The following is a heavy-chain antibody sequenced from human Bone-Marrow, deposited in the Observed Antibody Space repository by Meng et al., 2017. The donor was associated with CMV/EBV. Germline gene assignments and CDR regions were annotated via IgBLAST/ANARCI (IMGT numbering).Heavy chain of an antibody. Sequence: GESLKISCAASGFTFSSYWMSWVRQAPGKGLEWVANIKQDGSEKYYVDSVKGRFTISRDNAKNSLYLQMNSLRAEDTAIYYCAKFAVAATGTDFLASWGQGTLVTVSS. V-gene: IGHV3-7*03. CDR3: AKFAVAATGTDFLAS. J-gene: IGHJ1*01. CDR1: GFTFSSYW. CDR2: IKQDGSEK. D-gene: IGHD6-13*01.